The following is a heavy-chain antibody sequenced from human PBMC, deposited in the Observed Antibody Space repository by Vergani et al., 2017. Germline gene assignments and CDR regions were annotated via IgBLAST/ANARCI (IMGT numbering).Heavy chain of an antibody. CDR1: GFTFTSSA. D-gene: IGHD6-13*01. CDR3: ATDKAGRVDSSSRGTFDY. J-gene: IGHJ4*02. Sequence: QMQLVQSGPEVKKPGTSVKVSCKASGFTFTSSAVQWVRQARGQRLEWIGWIVVGSGNTNYAQKFQERVTITRDMSTSTAYMELSSLRSEDTAVYYCATDKAGRVDSSSRGTFDYWGQGTLVTVSS. CDR2: IVVGSGNT. V-gene: IGHV1-58*01.